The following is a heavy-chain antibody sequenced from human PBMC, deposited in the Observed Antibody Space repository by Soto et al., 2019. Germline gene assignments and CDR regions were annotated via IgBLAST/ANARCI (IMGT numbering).Heavy chain of an antibody. J-gene: IGHJ5*02. D-gene: IGHD2-2*01. CDR3: ARVPDR. CDR2: IYHSGTT. CDR1: GGSISSGGYS. V-gene: IGHV4-30-2*01. Sequence: PSETLSLTCAVSGGSISSGGYSWSWIRQPPGKGLEWIGYIYHSGTTYYNPSLKSRVTISVDRSKNQFSLKLSSVTAADTAVYYCARVPDRWGQGTLVTVSS.